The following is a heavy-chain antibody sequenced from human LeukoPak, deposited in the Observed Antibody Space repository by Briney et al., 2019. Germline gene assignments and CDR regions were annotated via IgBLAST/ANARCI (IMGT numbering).Heavy chain of an antibody. V-gene: IGHV1-18*01. J-gene: IGHJ4*02. CDR2: ISAYNGNT. D-gene: IGHD3-3*01. CDR3: ARGAYYDFWSGYYENFDY. CDR1: GYTFTSYG. Sequence: GASVKVSCKASGYTFTSYGISWVRQAPGQGLEWMGWISAYNGNTNYAQKLQGRVTMTTDTSTRTAYMELRSLRSDDTAVYYCARGAYYDFWSGYYENFDYWGQGTLVTVSS.